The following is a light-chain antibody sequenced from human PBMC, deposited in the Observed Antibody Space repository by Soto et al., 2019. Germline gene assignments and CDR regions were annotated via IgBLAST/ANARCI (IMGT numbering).Light chain of an antibody. J-gene: IGLJ1*01. V-gene: IGLV6-57*04. CDR1: SGSLASNY. Sequence: NFMLTQPHSVSESPGKTVTISCTRSSGSLASNYVQWYQQRPGSAPTTVIYEDNQRPSGVPDRFSGSIDSSSNSASLTISGLKTEDEADYYCQSYDSSIFYVFGTGTKVTVL. CDR2: EDN. CDR3: QSYDSSIFYV.